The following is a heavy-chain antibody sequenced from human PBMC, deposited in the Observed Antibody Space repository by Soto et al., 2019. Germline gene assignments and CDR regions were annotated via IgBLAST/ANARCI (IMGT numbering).Heavy chain of an antibody. D-gene: IGHD2-2*02. CDR3: ATLRGFCIRASCYNGVDV. CDR1: GFSFSSFG. V-gene: IGHV3-33*01. J-gene: IGHJ6*02. Sequence: GSLRLSCAASGFSFSSFGMHWVRQAPGKGLEWVALIWYDGSDKYYADPVKGRFTISRDNSKSTLYLQMNSLRAEDTAVYYCATLRGFCIRASCYNGVDVWGQGTAVTVSS. CDR2: IWYDGSDK.